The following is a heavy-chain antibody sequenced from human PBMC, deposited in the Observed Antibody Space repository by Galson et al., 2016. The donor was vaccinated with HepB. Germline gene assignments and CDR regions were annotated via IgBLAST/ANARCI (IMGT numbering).Heavy chain of an antibody. Sequence: SLRLSCAASGFTLSSYWMTWVRQAPGKGLEWVANIKQDGIEKYHADSVRGRFTISRDNTKDSLYLQMSDRRAEDTAVYYCVGDSGLCSGGSCYGDAFDIWGQGTMVTVSS. J-gene: IGHJ3*02. CDR1: GFTLSSYW. CDR3: VGDSGLCSGGSCYGDAFDI. V-gene: IGHV3-7*01. D-gene: IGHD2-15*01. CDR2: IKQDGIEK.